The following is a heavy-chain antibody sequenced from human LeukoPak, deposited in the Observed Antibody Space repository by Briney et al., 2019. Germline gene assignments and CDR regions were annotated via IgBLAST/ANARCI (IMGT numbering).Heavy chain of an antibody. J-gene: IGHJ6*03. Sequence: SETLSLTCTVSGGSISSYYWSWIRQPPGKGLQWIGSINHSGSTNYNPSLKSRVTISVDTSKNQFSLKLSSVTAADTAVYYCARHYYGSGNYYNNYYYYMDVWGKGTTVTISS. D-gene: IGHD3-10*01. CDR3: ARHYYGSGNYYNNYYYYMDV. CDR1: GGSISSYY. V-gene: IGHV4-59*08. CDR2: INHSGST.